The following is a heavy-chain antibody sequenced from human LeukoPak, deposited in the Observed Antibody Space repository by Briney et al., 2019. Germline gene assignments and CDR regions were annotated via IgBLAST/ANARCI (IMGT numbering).Heavy chain of an antibody. CDR2: IYHSGST. CDR3: ARDRVYYYDSSGYYTSAFDI. V-gene: IGHV4-38-2*02. CDR1: GYSISSGYY. J-gene: IGHJ3*02. Sequence: PSETLSLTCTVSGYSISSGYYWGWIRQAPGKGLEWIGSIYHSGSTYYNPSLKSRVTISVDTSKNQFSLTLSSVTAADTAVYYCARDRVYYYDSSGYYTSAFDIWGQGTMVTVSS. D-gene: IGHD3-22*01.